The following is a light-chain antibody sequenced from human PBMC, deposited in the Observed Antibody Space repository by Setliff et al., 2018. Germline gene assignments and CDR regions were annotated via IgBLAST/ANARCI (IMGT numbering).Light chain of an antibody. CDR1: SSDVGGYNF. Sequence: QSALTQPPSASGSPGQSVTISCTGTSSDVGGYNFVSWYQQHPGKAPKLLIYEVTKRPSGVPDRFSGSKSGNTASLTVSGLQAEDEADYYCSSYVASYNPYVFGTGTKVTVL. J-gene: IGLJ1*01. CDR3: SSYVASYNPYV. CDR2: EVT. V-gene: IGLV2-8*01.